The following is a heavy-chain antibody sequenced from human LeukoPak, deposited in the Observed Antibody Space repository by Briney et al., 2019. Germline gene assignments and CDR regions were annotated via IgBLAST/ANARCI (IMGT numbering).Heavy chain of an antibody. CDR3: AKDFHSSSWYVYYYYGMDV. CDR2: IRYDGSNK. V-gene: IGHV3-30*02. CDR1: GFTFSSYG. Sequence: GGSLRLSCAASGFTFSSYGMQWVRQAPGKGLEWVAFIRYDGSNKYYADSVKGRFTISRDNSKNTLYLQMNSLRAEDTAVYYCAKDFHSSSWYVYYYYGMDVWGQGTTVTVSS. D-gene: IGHD6-13*01. J-gene: IGHJ6*02.